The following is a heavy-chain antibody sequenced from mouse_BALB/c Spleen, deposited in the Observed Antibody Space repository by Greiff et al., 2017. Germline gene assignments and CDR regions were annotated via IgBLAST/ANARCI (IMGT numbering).Heavy chain of an antibody. CDR1: GYSFTSYW. CDR3: ARQGSYYEAWFAY. D-gene: IGHD1-1*02. Sequence: QVHVKQSGPQLVRPGASVKISCKASGYSFTSYWMHWVKQRPGQGLEWIGMIDPSDSETRLNQKFKDKATLTVDKSSSTAYMQLSSPTSEDSAVYYCARQGSYYEAWFAYWGQGTLVTVSA. CDR2: IDPSDSET. V-gene: IGHV1S127*01. J-gene: IGHJ3*01.